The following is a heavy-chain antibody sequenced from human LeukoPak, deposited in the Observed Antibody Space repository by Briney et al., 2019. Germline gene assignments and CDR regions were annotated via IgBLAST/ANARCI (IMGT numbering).Heavy chain of an antibody. V-gene: IGHV1-69*10. CDR3: ARAPGRVVVPAAVDY. Sequence: SVKVSCKASGGTFSSYAISWVRQAPGQGLEWMGGIIPILGIANYAQKFQGRVTITADKSTSTAYMGLSSLRSEDTAVYYCARAPGRVVVPAAVDYWGQGTLVTVSP. D-gene: IGHD2-2*01. J-gene: IGHJ4*02. CDR2: IIPILGIA. CDR1: GGTFSSYA.